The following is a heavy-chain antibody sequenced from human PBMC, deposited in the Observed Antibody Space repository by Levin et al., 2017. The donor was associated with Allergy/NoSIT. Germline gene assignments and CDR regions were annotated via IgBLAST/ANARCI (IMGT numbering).Heavy chain of an antibody. D-gene: IGHD6-19*01. J-gene: IGHJ4*02. Sequence: SQTLSLTCAVSGGSFSGSYWSWIRQSPGKGLEWVGQIYPGGSTNYNPSLRSRVTISADTSKHHFSLTLTSVTAADTAVYYCARGQAMAGTPIDYWGQGTLVTVSS. CDR3: ARGQAMAGTPIDY. V-gene: IGHV4-34*01. CDR2: IYPGGST. CDR1: GGSFSGSY.